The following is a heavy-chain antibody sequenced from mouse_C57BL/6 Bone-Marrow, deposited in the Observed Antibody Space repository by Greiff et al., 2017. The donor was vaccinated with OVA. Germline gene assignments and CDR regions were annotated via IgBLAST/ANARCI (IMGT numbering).Heavy chain of an antibody. Sequence: EVKVVESGGGLVQSGRSLRLSCATSGFTFSDFYMEWVRQAPGKGLEWIAASRNKANDYTTEYSASVKGRFIVSRDTSQSILYLQMNALRAEDTAIYYCARDYRYYAMDYWGQGTSVTVSS. CDR3: ARDYRYYAMDY. J-gene: IGHJ4*01. CDR2: SRNKANDYTT. V-gene: IGHV7-1*01. CDR1: GFTFSDFY.